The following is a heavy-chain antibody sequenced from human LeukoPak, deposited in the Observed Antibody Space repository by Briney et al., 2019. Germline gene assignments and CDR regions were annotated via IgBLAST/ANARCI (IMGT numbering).Heavy chain of an antibody. CDR3: ARESASYGWFDP. Sequence: PSETLSLTCTVSGGSISSSSYYWGWIRQPPGKGLEWIGSIYYSGSTYYNPSLKSRVTISVDTSKNQFSLKLSSVTAADTAVYYCARESASYGWFDPWGQGTLVTVSS. J-gene: IGHJ5*02. V-gene: IGHV4-39*07. CDR1: GGSISSSSYY. D-gene: IGHD1-26*01. CDR2: IYYSGST.